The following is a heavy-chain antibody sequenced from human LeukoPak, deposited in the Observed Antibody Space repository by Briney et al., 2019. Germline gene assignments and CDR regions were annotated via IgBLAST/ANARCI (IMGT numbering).Heavy chain of an antibody. D-gene: IGHD3-3*01. CDR1: GFTFSSYG. V-gene: IGHV3-48*01. J-gene: IGHJ6*03. CDR2: ISSSSSTI. CDR3: ARGGITIFGVLVYMDV. Sequence: PGGSLRLSCAASGFTFSSYGMTWVRQAPGKGLEWVSYISSSSSTIYYADSVKGRFTISRDNAKNSLYLQLNSLRAEDTAVYYCARGGITIFGVLVYMDVWGKGTTVTISS.